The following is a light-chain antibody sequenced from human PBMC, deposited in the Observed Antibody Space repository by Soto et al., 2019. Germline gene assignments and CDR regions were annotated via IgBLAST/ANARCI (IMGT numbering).Light chain of an antibody. CDR3: QQRSNWPPIT. Sequence: DIVLTQSPDTLSLSPGERATLSCRAGQSVSSSNFAWYQQKPAQAPRLLIYGASRRAPGIPVRFSGSGSGTDFTLTISSVEPDDFAVYYCQQRSNWPPITFGQGTRLEIK. CDR2: GAS. J-gene: IGKJ5*01. CDR1: QSVSSSN. V-gene: IGKV3D-20*02.